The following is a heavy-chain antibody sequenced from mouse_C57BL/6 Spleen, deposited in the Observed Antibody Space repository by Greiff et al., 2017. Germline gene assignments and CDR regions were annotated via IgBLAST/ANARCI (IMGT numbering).Heavy chain of an antibody. D-gene: IGHD2-12*01. J-gene: IGHJ3*01. Sequence: QVQLQQSGAELVRPGASVTLSCKASGYTFTDYEMHWVKQTPVHGLEWIGAIDPETGGTAYNQKFKGKAILTAEKSSSTAYMELRSLTSEDSAVYYCTDDAYWGQGTLVTVSA. CDR3: TDDAY. CDR1: GYTFTDYE. V-gene: IGHV1-15*01. CDR2: IDPETGGT.